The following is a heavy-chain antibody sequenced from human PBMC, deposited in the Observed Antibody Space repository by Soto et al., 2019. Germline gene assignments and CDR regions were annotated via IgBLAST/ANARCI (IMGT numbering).Heavy chain of an antibody. CDR1: GFTFSSYS. CDR3: AREDGSGRYDAFDI. CDR2: ISSSSSTI. V-gene: IGHV3-48*01. Sequence: GGSLRLSCAASGFTFSSYSMNWVRQAPGKGLEWVSYISSSSSTIYYADSVKGRFTISRDNAKNSLYLQMDSLRAADTAVYYCAREDGSGRYDAFDIWGQGTMVTVSS. D-gene: IGHD3-10*01. J-gene: IGHJ3*02.